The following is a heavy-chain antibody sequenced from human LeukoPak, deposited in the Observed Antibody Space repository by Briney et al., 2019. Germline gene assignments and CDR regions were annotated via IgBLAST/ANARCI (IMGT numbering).Heavy chain of an antibody. J-gene: IGHJ4*02. Sequence: GGSLRLSCEAPGFTFSNYWMHWVRQPPGKGLMWVSQISTDGSQTFYADSVKGRFTISRDNAKNTLFLQMDSLRPEDTAVYYCVRSLRSADFWGQGTLVTVSS. V-gene: IGHV3-74*01. CDR3: VRSLRSADF. CDR1: GFTFSNYW. CDR2: ISTDGSQT.